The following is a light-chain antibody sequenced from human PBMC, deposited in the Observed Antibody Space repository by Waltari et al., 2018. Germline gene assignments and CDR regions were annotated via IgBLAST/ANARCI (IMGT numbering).Light chain of an antibody. CDR2: DAS. CDR3: QQYDNLAT. V-gene: IGKV1-33*01. J-gene: IGKJ4*01. CDR1: QDISNY. Sequence: DIQMTQSPSSLSASVGDRVTITCQASQDISNYLNWYQQKPGKAPKLLIYDASNLETGVPSRFSGSGSGTDVTFTISSLQPEDIATYYCQQYDNLATFGGGTKVEIK.